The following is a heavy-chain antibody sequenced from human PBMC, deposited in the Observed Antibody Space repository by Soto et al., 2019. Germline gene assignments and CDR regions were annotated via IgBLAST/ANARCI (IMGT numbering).Heavy chain of an antibody. J-gene: IGHJ2*01. D-gene: IGHD3-22*01. CDR1: GGSFSGYN. Sequence: SETLSLTCAVYGGSFSGYNWSWIRQPPGKGLEWIGEINHSGSTNYNPSLKSRVTISVDKSKNQFSLKLSSVTAADTAVYYCARLAYDSSGYSLYWYFDLWGRGTPVTVSS. V-gene: IGHV4-34*01. CDR3: ARLAYDSSGYSLYWYFDL. CDR2: INHSGST.